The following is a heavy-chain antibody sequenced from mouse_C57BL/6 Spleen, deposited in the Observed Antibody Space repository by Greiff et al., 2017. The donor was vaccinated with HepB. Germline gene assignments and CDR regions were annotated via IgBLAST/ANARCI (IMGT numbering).Heavy chain of an antibody. CDR2: IDPENGDT. CDR3: TFYYYGSSGYFDY. V-gene: IGHV14-4*01. Sequence: VQLQQSGAELVRPGASVKLSCTASGFNIKDDYMHWVKQRPEQGLEWIGWIDPENGDTEYASKFQGKATITTDTSSNTAYLQLSSLTSEDTPFYDCTFYYYGSSGYFDYWGQGTTLTVSS. D-gene: IGHD1-1*01. J-gene: IGHJ2*01. CDR1: GFNIKDDY.